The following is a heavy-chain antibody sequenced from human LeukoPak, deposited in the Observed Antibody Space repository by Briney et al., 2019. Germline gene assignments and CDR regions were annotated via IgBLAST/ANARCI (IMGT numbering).Heavy chain of an antibody. CDR2: INNSGST. D-gene: IGHD2-15*01. V-gene: IGHV4-34*01. Sequence: SETLSLTCAVYGGSFSGYYWSWIRQPPGKGLEWIGEINNSGSTNYNPSLESRVTISVDTSKNQFSLKLSSVTAADTAVYYCARIRRYCSGGSCYSAHMDVWGKGTTVTVSS. CDR3: ARIRRYCSGGSCYSAHMDV. J-gene: IGHJ6*03. CDR1: GGSFSGYY.